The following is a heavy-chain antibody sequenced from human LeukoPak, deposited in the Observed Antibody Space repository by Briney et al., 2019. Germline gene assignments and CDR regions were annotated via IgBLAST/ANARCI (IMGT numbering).Heavy chain of an antibody. CDR3: ARVEILTGHYYFDY. Sequence: ASVKVSCKASGGTFSSYAISWVRQAPGQGLEWMGGIIPIFGTANYAQKFQGSVTITADKSTSTAYMELSSLRSEDTAVYYCARVEILTGHYYFDYWGQGTLVTVSS. J-gene: IGHJ4*02. D-gene: IGHD3-9*01. CDR2: IIPIFGTA. V-gene: IGHV1-69*06. CDR1: GGTFSSYA.